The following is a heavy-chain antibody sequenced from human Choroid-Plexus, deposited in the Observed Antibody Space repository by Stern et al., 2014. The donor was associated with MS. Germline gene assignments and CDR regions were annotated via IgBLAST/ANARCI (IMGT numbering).Heavy chain of an antibody. CDR1: GFSFSSFG. CDR3: AKDRQYLTFFFDF. D-gene: IGHD2/OR15-2a*01. V-gene: IGHV3-30*18. CDR2: ISYDGNK. J-gene: IGHJ4*02. Sequence: VQLVESGGGVVQPGGPLRLSCAASGFSFSSFGMHWVRQAPGKGLEWVALISYDGNKDYADSVKGRFAISRDNSKNTLYLQMNSLRAEDTAVYYCAKDRQYLTFFFDFWGQGSLVTVSS.